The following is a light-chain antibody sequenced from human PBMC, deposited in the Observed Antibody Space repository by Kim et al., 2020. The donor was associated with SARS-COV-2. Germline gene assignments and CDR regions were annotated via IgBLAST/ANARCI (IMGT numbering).Light chain of an antibody. CDR1: SSNIGSNY. Sequence: RGTIDGSGSSSNIGSNYVYGYQQLPGAAPKLLIYENYQRPSGVPDRFSGSKSGTSASLAISGLRSEDEADYYCAAWDNSLSVHYVFGTGTKVTVL. J-gene: IGLJ1*01. CDR3: AAWDNSLSVHYV. CDR2: ENY. V-gene: IGLV1-47*01.